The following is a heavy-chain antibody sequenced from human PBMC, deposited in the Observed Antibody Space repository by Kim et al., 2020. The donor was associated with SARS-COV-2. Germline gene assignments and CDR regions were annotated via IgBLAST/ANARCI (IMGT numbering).Heavy chain of an antibody. Sequence: SETLSLTCTVSGGSISSYYWSWIRQPPGKGLEWIGYIYYSAITNYNPSLKSRVIISLDTSKNQFSLKLSSVTAADTAVYFCARDTPDYYCSGGSCYSGWFDPWGQGTLVTVSS. CDR2: IYYSAIT. J-gene: IGHJ5*02. CDR3: ARDTPDYYCSGGSCYSGWFDP. V-gene: IGHV4-59*01. CDR1: GGSISSYY. D-gene: IGHD2-15*01.